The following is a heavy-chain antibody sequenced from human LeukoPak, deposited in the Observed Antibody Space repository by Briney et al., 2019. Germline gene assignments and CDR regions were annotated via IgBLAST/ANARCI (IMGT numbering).Heavy chain of an antibody. CDR3: IPSGF. J-gene: IGHJ4*02. D-gene: IGHD3-10*01. CDR1: GFTFSSYA. V-gene: IGHV3-30-3*01. Sequence: GGSLRLSCAASGFTFSSYAMHWVRQAPGKGLEWVAVISYDGSNKYYADSVKGRFTISRDYSKNTLYLQMDSLRAEDTAVYYCIPSGFWGQGILVTVSS. CDR2: ISYDGSNK.